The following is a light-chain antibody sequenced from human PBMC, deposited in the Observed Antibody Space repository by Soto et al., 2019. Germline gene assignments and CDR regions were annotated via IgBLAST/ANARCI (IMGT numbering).Light chain of an antibody. J-gene: IGLJ2*01. CDR2: DVI. CDR1: SSDVGGYNY. V-gene: IGLV2-14*01. Sequence: QSVLTQPASVSGSPGQSITISCTGTSSDVGGYNYVSWYQQHPGKVPKLMIYDVINRPSGVSNRFSGSKSGNTASLTISGLPAEDEADYYCSSYTSSTPVVFGGGTKLTVL. CDR3: SSYTSSTPVV.